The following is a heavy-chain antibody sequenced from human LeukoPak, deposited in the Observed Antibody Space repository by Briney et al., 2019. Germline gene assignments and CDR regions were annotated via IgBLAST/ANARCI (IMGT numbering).Heavy chain of an antibody. J-gene: IGHJ4*02. CDR2: INPNSGGT. Sequence: ASVKVSCKASGYTFTGYYMHWVRQAPGQGLEWMGWINPNSGGTNYAQKFQGWVTMTRDTSISTAYMELSRLRSDDTAVYYCARARSRITTAFDYWGQGTLVTVSS. CDR1: GYTFTGYY. D-gene: IGHD4-11*01. CDR3: ARARSRITTAFDY. V-gene: IGHV1-2*04.